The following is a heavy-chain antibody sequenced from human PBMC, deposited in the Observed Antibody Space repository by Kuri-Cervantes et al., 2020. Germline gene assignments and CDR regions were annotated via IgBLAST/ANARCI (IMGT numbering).Heavy chain of an antibody. CDR2: IYYTGST. D-gene: IGHD2-15*01. CDR1: GGSISTYY. V-gene: IGHV4-59*01. Sequence: SETLSLTCTVSGGSISTYYWTWIRQPPGQGLEWIGYIYYTGSTTYNPSLKSRVTILVDTSNNQFSLNLDSVTAADTAVYYCASSKRSITPFDYWGQGTLVTVSS. J-gene: IGHJ4*02. CDR3: ASSKRSITPFDY.